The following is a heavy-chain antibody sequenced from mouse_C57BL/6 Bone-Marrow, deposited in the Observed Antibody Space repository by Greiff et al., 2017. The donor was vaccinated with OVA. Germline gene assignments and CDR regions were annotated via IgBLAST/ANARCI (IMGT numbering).Heavy chain of an antibody. J-gene: IGHJ4*01. CDR3: AREAGYGYDPYYAMDY. CDR1: GYTFTSYW. Sequence: QVQLQQPGAELVKPGASVKLSCKASGYTFTSYWMHWVKQRPGQGLEWIGMIHPNSGSTNYNEKFKSKATLTVDKSSSTAYMQLSSLTSEDSAVYYCAREAGYGYDPYYAMDYWGQGTSVTVSS. D-gene: IGHD2-2*01. V-gene: IGHV1-64*01. CDR2: IHPNSGST.